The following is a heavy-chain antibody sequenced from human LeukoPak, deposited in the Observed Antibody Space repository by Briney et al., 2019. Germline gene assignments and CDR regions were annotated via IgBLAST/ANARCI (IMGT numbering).Heavy chain of an antibody. D-gene: IGHD2-15*01. J-gene: IGHJ4*02. Sequence: GGSLRLSCAASGFTFSSYAMSWVRQAPGKGLEWVSSISSSSSYIYYADSVKGRFTISRDNAKNSLYLQMNSLGAEDTAVYYCARDVLLGRYFDYWGQGTLVTVSS. V-gene: IGHV3-21*01. CDR3: ARDVLLGRYFDY. CDR1: GFTFSSYA. CDR2: ISSSSSYI.